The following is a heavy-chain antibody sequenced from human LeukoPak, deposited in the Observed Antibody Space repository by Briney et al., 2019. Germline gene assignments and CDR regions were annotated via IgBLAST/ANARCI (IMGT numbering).Heavy chain of an antibody. V-gene: IGHV3-66*01. CDR3: ARDMRYQLTSSLGRDY. D-gene: IGHD2-2*01. J-gene: IGHJ4*02. CDR2: IYSGGST. Sequence: PGGSLRLSCAASGFTVSSNYMSCVRQAPGKGLEWVSVIYSGGSTHYADSVKGRFTISRDNSKNTLYLQMNSLRAEDTAVYYCARDMRYQLTSSLGRDYWGQGTLVTVSS. CDR1: GFTVSSNY.